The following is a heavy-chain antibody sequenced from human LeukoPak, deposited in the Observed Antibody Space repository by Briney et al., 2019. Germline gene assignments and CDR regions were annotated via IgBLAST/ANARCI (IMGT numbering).Heavy chain of an antibody. CDR1: GFTFSSYG. Sequence: GRSLRLSCAASGFTFSSYGMHWVRQAPGKGLEWVAVISYDGSNKYYADSVKGRFTISRDNSKNTLYLQMNSLRAEDTAVYYCAKDRRRLVGYFDYWGQGTLVTVSS. V-gene: IGHV3-30*18. CDR2: ISYDGSNK. CDR3: AKDRRRLVGYFDY. J-gene: IGHJ4*02. D-gene: IGHD6-19*01.